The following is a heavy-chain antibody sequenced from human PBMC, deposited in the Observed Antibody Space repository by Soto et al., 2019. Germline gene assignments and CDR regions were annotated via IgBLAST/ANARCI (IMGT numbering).Heavy chain of an antibody. CDR1: GGTFSSYP. D-gene: IGHD3-22*01. J-gene: IGHJ4*02. V-gene: IGHV1-69*13. Sequence: GASVKVSCKASGGTFSSYPISWVRQAPGQGLEWMGGIIPIFGTANYAQKFQGRVTITADESTSTAYMELSSLRSEDTAVYYCARDYPYEGYDSSGSLFDYWGQGTLVTVSS. CDR2: IIPIFGTA. CDR3: ARDYPYEGYDSSGSLFDY.